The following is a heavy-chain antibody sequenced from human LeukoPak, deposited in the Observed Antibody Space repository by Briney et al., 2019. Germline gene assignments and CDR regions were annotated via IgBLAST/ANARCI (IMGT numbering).Heavy chain of an antibody. Sequence: ASVKVSCKASGYTFTGYYMHWVRQAPGQGLEWMGRINPNSGGTNYAQKFQGRVTMTRDTSISTAYMELSRLRSDDTAVYYRARRYCSSTSCYNYFDYWGQGTLVTVSS. CDR3: ARRYCSSTSCYNYFDY. D-gene: IGHD2-2*02. J-gene: IGHJ4*02. V-gene: IGHV1-2*06. CDR1: GYTFTGYY. CDR2: INPNSGGT.